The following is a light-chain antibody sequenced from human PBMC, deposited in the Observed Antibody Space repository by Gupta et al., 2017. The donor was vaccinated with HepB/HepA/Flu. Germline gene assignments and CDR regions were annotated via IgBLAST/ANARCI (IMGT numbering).Light chain of an antibody. CDR2: AAS. CDR3: QQSDSTPHT. V-gene: IGKV1-39*01. CDR1: QSISSY. J-gene: IGKJ1*01. Sequence: DIQMTQSPSSLSASVGDRVTITCRASQSISSYLNWYQQKPGKAPKLLIYAASRLQSGVPSRFSGSGSGTDFTLTISSLQPEDFATYYCQQSDSTPHTFGQGTKVEIK.